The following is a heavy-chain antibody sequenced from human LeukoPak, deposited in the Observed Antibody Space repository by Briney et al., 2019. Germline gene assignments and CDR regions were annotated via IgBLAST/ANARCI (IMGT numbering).Heavy chain of an antibody. CDR2: IFPLLGLT. CDR3: ARDKVGALDS. V-gene: IGHV1-69*10. Sequence: GASVKVSCKAPEGTFDSYAISWVRQAPGQGLEWMAGIFPLLGLTNYTQKFQGRVTITTDELTNTAHMELSSLRSEDTAIYYCARDKVGALDSWGQGTLVAVSS. CDR1: EGTFDSYA. D-gene: IGHD1-26*01. J-gene: IGHJ5*01.